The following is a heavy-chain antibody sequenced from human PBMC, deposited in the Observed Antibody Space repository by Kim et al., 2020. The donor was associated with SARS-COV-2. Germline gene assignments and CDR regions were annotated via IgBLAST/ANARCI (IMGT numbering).Heavy chain of an antibody. CDR3: ARDASGAPGDI. J-gene: IGHJ3*02. CDR2: ISTDGST. Sequence: GGSLRLSCAASGFIVSNNQMSWVRQAPGKGLEWVSLISTDGSTYYVDSVRGRFTISRDNSKNTLYLLMNSLRAEDTAVYYCARDASGAPGDIWGQGTVVTVSS. D-gene: IGHD3-10*01. V-gene: IGHV3-66*01. CDR1: GFIVSNNQ.